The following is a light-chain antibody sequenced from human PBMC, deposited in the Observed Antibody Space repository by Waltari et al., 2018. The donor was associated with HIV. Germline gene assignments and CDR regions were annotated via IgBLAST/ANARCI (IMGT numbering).Light chain of an antibody. Sequence: QSALTQPRSVSGAPGKSVTFSCTGTSDDSGASKVVSWYQQHPGKANKLILYEVIQRPSGVPDRFSGSRSGNTASLTISGLQNEDEANYYCCSYTGDSWVFGAGTILTVL. CDR2: EVI. CDR3: CSYTGDSWV. V-gene: IGLV2-11*01. CDR1: SDDSGASKV. J-gene: IGLJ3*02.